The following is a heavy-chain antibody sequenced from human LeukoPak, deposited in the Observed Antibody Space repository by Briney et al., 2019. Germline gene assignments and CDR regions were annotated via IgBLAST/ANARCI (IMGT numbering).Heavy chain of an antibody. D-gene: IGHD1-26*01. V-gene: IGHV1-69*01. J-gene: IGHJ4*02. CDR2: SIPIFGRA. Sequence: SVKVSCKASGGTFSSYAISWVRQAPGQGLEWMGGSIPIFGRANYAQKFQGRVTITADESTSTAYMELSSLRSEDTAVYYCAREAEWELLGLGDYWGQGTLVTVSS. CDR3: AREAEWELLGLGDY. CDR1: GGTFSSYA.